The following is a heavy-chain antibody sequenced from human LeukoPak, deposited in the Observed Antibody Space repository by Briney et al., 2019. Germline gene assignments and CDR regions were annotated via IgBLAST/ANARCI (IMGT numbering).Heavy chain of an antibody. Sequence: PSETLSLTCAVYGGSFSGYYWSWIRQPPGKGLEWIGEINHSGGTNYNPSLKSRVTISVDTSKNQFSLKLSSVTAADTAVYYCARRDSGYDPFDYWGQGTLVTVSS. CDR2: INHSGGT. J-gene: IGHJ4*02. CDR3: ARRDSGYDPFDY. D-gene: IGHD5-12*01. CDR1: GGSFSGYY. V-gene: IGHV4-34*01.